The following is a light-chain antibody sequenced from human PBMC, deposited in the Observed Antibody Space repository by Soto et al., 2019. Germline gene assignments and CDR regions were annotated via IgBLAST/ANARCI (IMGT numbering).Light chain of an antibody. V-gene: IGLV3-1*01. CDR2: QDA. J-gene: IGLJ2*01. CDR3: QAWDSSTVV. CDR1: KLGDKY. Sequence: SYELTQPPSVSVSPGQTASITCSGDKLGDKYVCWYQQKPGQSPGLVIFQDAKRPSGIPERFSGSNSGNTATLTISGTQAMDEADYYCQAWDSSTVVFGGGTKVTVL.